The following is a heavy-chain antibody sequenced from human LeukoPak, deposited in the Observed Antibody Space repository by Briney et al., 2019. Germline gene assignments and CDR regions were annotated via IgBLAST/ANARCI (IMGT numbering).Heavy chain of an antibody. CDR3: ARLPYGPLAVAFDI. CDR2: INPNSGGT. V-gene: IGHV1-2*02. CDR1: GYTVTGYY. Sequence: ASVKVSCKASGYTVTGYYMHWVRQAPGQGLEWMGWINPNSGGTNYAQKFQGRVTMTRDTSISTAYMELSRLRSDDTAVYYCARLPYGPLAVAFDIWGQGTMVTVSS. D-gene: IGHD4-17*01. J-gene: IGHJ3*02.